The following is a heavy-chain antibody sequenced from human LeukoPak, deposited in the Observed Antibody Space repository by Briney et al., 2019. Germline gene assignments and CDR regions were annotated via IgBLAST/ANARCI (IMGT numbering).Heavy chain of an antibody. Sequence: QAGGSLRLSCAASGFTFSSYGMHWVRQAPGKGLEWVAFIRYDGSNKYYADSVEGRFTIFRDNSKNTLYLQMNSLRAEDTAVYYCAKEDIVVVPAAMNFDYWGQGTLVTVSS. V-gene: IGHV3-30*02. CDR2: IRYDGSNK. CDR1: GFTFSSYG. CDR3: AKEDIVVVPAAMNFDY. D-gene: IGHD2-2*01. J-gene: IGHJ4*02.